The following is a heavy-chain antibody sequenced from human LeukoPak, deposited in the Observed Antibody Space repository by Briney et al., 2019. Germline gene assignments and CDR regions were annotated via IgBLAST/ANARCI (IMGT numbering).Heavy chain of an antibody. Sequence: GGSLRLSCAASGLIFSTYGMHWVRQAPGKGLEWVAFIQNDGNDKYYADSVKGRFTVSRDNSKYTLDLQMNGLRAEDTAVYYCARAVTWIDPWGQGTLVTVSS. J-gene: IGHJ5*02. V-gene: IGHV3-30*19. CDR2: IQNDGNDK. CDR1: GLIFSTYG. CDR3: ARAVTWIDP.